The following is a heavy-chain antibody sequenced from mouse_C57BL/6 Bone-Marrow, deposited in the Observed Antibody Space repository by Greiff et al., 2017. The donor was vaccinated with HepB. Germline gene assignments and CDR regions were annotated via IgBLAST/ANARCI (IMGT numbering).Heavy chain of an antibody. J-gene: IGHJ4*01. Sequence: EVQRVESGGGLVQPGGSLSLSCAASGFTFTDYYMSWVRQPPGKALEWLGFIRNKANGYTTEYSASVKGRFTISRDNSQSILYLQMNALRAEDSATYYCARYPHYYGSSWDYAMDYWGQGTSVTVSS. CDR3: ARYPHYYGSSWDYAMDY. V-gene: IGHV7-3*01. D-gene: IGHD1-1*01. CDR2: IRNKANGYTT. CDR1: GFTFTDYY.